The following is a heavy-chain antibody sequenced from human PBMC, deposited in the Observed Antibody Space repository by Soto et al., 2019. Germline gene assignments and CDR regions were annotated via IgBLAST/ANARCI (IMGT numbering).Heavy chain of an antibody. J-gene: IGHJ4*02. CDR3: AKAGCSTTSCYVPDY. V-gene: IGHV3-23*01. D-gene: IGHD2-2*01. CDR2: ISGRGASP. CDR1: GFTSSTYT. Sequence: PGGSLRLSCAASGFTSSTYTMSWVRRAPGKGLDRVSAISGRGASPSYADSVQGRFTISRDNPKRTLYLQMNNLRAEDTAVYYCAKAGCSTTSCYVPDYWGQGTLGTVSS.